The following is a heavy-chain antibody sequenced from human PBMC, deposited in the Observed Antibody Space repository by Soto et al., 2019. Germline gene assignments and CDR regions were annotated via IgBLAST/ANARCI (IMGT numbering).Heavy chain of an antibody. D-gene: IGHD6-13*01. CDR3: VRAIAAAGTCFDP. J-gene: IGHJ5*02. CDR1: GGSISSNY. CDR2: IYYSGST. V-gene: IGHV4-59*01. Sequence: PSETRSVTWTGSGGSISSNYRIWIRQPQGKGLEWIGYIYYSGSTNYNPSLKSRVTISVDTSKNQFSLKLSPVTAADTAVYFCVRAIAAAGTCFDPWGQGTLVIVS.